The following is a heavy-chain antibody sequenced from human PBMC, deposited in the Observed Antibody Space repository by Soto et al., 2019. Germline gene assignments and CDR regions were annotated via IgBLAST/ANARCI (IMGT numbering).Heavy chain of an antibody. J-gene: IGHJ5*02. CDR1: GGSISSSSSY. CDR2: FYYSGIT. D-gene: IGHD3-10*01. V-gene: IGHV4-39*01. CDR3: ARHLADLEGRISRFMNRGVLTWLDP. Sequence: SETLSLTCTVSGGSISSSSSYWGWIRQPPGKGLEWIGSFYYSGITYYTPSLKSRVTISGDTSKNQFSLKLSSVTAADTAVYYCARHLADLEGRISRFMNRGVLTWLDPWGQGTLVTVSS.